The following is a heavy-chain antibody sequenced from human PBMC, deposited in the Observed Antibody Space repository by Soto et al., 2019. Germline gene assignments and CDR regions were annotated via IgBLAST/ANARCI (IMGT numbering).Heavy chain of an antibody. D-gene: IGHD3-3*01. CDR1: GGSISSGGYY. J-gene: IGHJ4*02. Sequence: PSETLSLTCTVSGGSISSGGYYWSWIRQHPGKGLEWIGYIYYSGSTYYNPSLKSRVTISVDTSKNQFSLKLSSVTAADTAVYYCAENDFWSGYYSRWGQGTLVTVSS. V-gene: IGHV4-31*03. CDR3: AENDFWSGYYSR. CDR2: IYYSGST.